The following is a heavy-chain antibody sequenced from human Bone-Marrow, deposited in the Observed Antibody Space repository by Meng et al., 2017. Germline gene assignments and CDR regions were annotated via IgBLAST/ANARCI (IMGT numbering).Heavy chain of an antibody. Sequence: SETLSLTCTVSGGSITSRTYYWGWIRQPPGKGPEWIGSLYYSGSAFYNPSLTSRVTISVDTSKNQFSLMLSSVTAADTAVYYCAREPSLPGVAVAGSPYYYYGMDVWGQGTTVTVSS. CDR1: GGSITSRTYY. D-gene: IGHD6-19*01. CDR2: LYYSGSA. J-gene: IGHJ6*02. CDR3: AREPSLPGVAVAGSPYYYYGMDV. V-gene: IGHV4-39*07.